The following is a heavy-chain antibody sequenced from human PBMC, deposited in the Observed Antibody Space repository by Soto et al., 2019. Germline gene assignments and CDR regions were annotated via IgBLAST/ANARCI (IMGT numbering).Heavy chain of an antibody. CDR3: SRAGVEFTPYYFDY. D-gene: IGHD1-1*01. V-gene: IGHV3-72*01. J-gene: IGHJ4*02. CDR1: GFTFSDHY. Sequence: EVQLVESGGGLLQPGGSLRLSCAPSGFTFSDHYIDWVRQAPGKGLEWIGRIRNKANSYTTEYAASVKGRDTISRDDSKNSLYLQLNNLKTEHTAVYYCSRAGVEFTPYYFDYWGQGTLVTVSS. CDR2: IRNKANSYTT.